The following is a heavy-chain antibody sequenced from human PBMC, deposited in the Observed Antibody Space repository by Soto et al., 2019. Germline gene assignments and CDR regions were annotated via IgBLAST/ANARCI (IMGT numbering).Heavy chain of an antibody. Sequence: NPSDTLSLTCTVSGGSISSSSYYWGWIRHPPGKGLEWIGSIYYSGSTYYNPSLKSRVTISVDTSKNQFSLKLSSVTAADTAVYYCVRDSSYGVFTSFDSWGQGTLVTLSS. CDR1: GGSISSSSYY. D-gene: IGHD4-17*01. J-gene: IGHJ4*02. CDR3: VRDSSYGVFTSFDS. V-gene: IGHV4-39*01. CDR2: IYYSGST.